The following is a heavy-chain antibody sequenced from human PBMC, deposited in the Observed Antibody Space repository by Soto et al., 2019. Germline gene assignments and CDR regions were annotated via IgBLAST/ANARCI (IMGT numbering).Heavy chain of an antibody. D-gene: IGHD4-17*01. CDR1: GFPFDNYA. Sequence: PGGSLRLSCEASGFPFDNYAMSWVRQAPGKGLEWVAVISYDGSNKYYADSVKGRFTISRDNSKNTLYLQMNSLRAEDTAVYYCAKVRPPYGDYWGSLSYYYYGMDVWGQGTTVTVSS. V-gene: IGHV3-30*18. J-gene: IGHJ6*02. CDR3: AKVRPPYGDYWGSLSYYYYGMDV. CDR2: ISYDGSNK.